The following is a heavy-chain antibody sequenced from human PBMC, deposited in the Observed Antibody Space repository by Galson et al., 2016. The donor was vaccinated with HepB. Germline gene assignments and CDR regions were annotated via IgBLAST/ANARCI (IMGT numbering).Heavy chain of an antibody. CDR2: IYPGDSST. J-gene: IGHJ4*02. D-gene: IGHD3-22*01. Sequence: QSGAEVKKPGESLKISCEATGYTFSDFWIGWVRQMPGKGLEWMGIIYPGDSSTRYTPSFLGQVTISVDKSISTAYLQWSSLTASDTAIYFCARRNYYDNSAAIDFWGQGTLVTVSS. CDR1: GYTFSDFW. V-gene: IGHV5-51*01. CDR3: ARRNYYDNSAAIDF.